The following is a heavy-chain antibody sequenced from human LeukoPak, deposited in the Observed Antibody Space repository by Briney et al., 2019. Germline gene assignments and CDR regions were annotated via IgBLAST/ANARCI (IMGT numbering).Heavy chain of an antibody. Sequence: GSLRLSCAASGFTFSSYSMNWVRQAPGKGLEWVSSISSSSSYIYYADSVKGRFTISRDNAKNSLCLQMNSLRAEDTAVYYCARGQCGGDCYLSYYGMDVWGQGTTVTVSS. CDR2: ISSSSSYI. CDR1: GFTFSSYS. J-gene: IGHJ6*02. D-gene: IGHD2-21*02. V-gene: IGHV3-21*01. CDR3: ARGQCGGDCYLSYYGMDV.